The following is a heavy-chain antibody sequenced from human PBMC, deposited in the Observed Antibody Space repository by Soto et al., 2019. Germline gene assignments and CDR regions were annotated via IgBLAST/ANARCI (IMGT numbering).Heavy chain of an antibody. Sequence: EVRLLESGGGLVQPGGSLRLSCAASGFTFSVYAMSWVRQAPGKGLEWVSGISGSGDSTHYADSVKGRFTVSRDNSTSMLYLQTNSLRAEDKAIYYCAKALYGGFTYWGQGTLVTVSS. CDR2: ISGSGDST. CDR1: GFTFSVYA. J-gene: IGHJ4*02. D-gene: IGHD3-10*01. V-gene: IGHV3-23*01. CDR3: AKALYGGFTY.